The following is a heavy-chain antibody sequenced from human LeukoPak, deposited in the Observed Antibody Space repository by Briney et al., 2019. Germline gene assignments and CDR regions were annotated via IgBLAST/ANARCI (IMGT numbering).Heavy chain of an antibody. CDR1: GGSISSGGYY. CDR2: IYYSGST. V-gene: IGHV4-31*03. J-gene: IGHJ5*02. Sequence: SETLSLTCTVSGGSISSGGYYWSWIRQHPGKGLEWIRYIYYSGSTYYNPSLKSRVTISVDTSKNQFSLKLSSVTAADTAVYYCARVASGWFDPWGQGTLVTVSS. CDR3: ARVASGWFDP. D-gene: IGHD2-15*01.